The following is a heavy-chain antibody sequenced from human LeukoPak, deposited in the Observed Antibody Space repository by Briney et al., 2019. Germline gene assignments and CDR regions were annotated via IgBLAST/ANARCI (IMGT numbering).Heavy chain of an antibody. J-gene: IGHJ6*03. D-gene: IGHD2-2*02. V-gene: IGHV3-48*01. CDR3: ARGPKDCSSTSCYKNYYYYYMDV. Sequence: PGGSLRLSCAASGFTVSSYGMNWVRQAPGQGLEWLSYITSSSAAVYYADSVKGRFTISRDNAKNSLYLQMNSLRAEDTAVYYCARGPKDCSSTSCYKNYYYYYMDVWGKGTTVTVSS. CDR2: ITSSSAAV. CDR1: GFTVSSYG.